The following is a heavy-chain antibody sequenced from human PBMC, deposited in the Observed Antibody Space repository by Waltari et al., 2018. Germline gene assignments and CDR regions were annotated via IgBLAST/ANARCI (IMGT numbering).Heavy chain of an antibody. CDR3: ARGVYYDFWSGYYTGYYYMDV. Sequence: QVQLQQWGAGLLKPSETLSLTCAVYGGSFSGYYWSWIRQPPGKGLEWIGEINHSGSTNYNPSLKSRVTISVDTSKNQFSLKLSSVTAADTAVYYCARGVYYDFWSGYYTGYYYMDVWGKGTTVTVSS. J-gene: IGHJ6*03. D-gene: IGHD3-3*01. V-gene: IGHV4-34*01. CDR1: GGSFSGYY. CDR2: INHSGST.